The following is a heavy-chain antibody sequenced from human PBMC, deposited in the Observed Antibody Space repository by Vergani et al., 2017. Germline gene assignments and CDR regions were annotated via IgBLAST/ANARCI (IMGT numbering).Heavy chain of an antibody. D-gene: IGHD6-19*01. J-gene: IGHJ5*02. Sequence: EVQLVESGGVVVQPGGSLRLSCAASGFTFSSYSMNWVRQAPGKGLEWVSSISSSSSYIYYADSVKGRFTIARDNAKNSLYLQMNSLRAEDTAVYYCARNLRSSAWFDPWGQGTLVTVSS. CDR1: GFTFSSYS. CDR2: ISSSSSYI. CDR3: ARNLRSSAWFDP. V-gene: IGHV3-21*01.